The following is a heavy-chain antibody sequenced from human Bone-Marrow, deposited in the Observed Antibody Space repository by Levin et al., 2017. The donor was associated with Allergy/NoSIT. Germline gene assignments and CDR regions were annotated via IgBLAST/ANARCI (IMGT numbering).Heavy chain of an antibody. CDR1: GFTFSGSA. V-gene: IGHV3-73*01. Sequence: GGSLRLSCAASGFTFSGSAVYWVRQAPGKGLEWVGRVTSKADSHATTYAASVTGRFIISRDNARNSLYLQMNSLRAEDTAVYYCARAGELDYADWFFDLWGRGTLVTVSS. CDR3: ARAGELDYADWFFDL. D-gene: IGHD1-26*01. CDR2: VTSKADSHAT. J-gene: IGHJ2*01.